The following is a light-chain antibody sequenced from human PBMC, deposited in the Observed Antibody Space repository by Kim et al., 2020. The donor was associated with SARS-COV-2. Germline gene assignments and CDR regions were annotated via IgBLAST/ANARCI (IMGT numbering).Light chain of an antibody. Sequence: QPVLTQSPSASASLGASVKLTCTLSSGHSRNAIAWHQQQPERGPRYLMKLNSDGSHTKGDGIPDRFSGSSSGAERYLTIPSLQSEDEADYYFQTWDTGIHVFGGGTQLTVL. CDR1: SGHSRNA. CDR2: LNSDGSH. V-gene: IGLV4-69*01. CDR3: QTWDTGIHV. J-gene: IGLJ3*02.